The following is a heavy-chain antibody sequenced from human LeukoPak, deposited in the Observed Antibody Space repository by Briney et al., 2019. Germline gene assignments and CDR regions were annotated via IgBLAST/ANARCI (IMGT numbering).Heavy chain of an antibody. CDR2: ISGRGGAT. J-gene: IGHJ4*02. Sequence: WGSLRLSCAASGFTFSSYGMSWVRQAPGKGLQWVSGISGRGGATYYADSVKGRFTISRDNSKNTLYLQMNSLRAEDTAVYFCARRSGVAVAGAFDYWGQGTLVTVSS. V-gene: IGHV3-23*01. D-gene: IGHD6-19*01. CDR1: GFTFSSYG. CDR3: ARRSGVAVAGAFDY.